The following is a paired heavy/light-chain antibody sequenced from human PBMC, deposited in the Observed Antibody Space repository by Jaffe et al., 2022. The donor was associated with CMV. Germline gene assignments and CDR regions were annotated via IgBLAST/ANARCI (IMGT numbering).Light chain of an antibody. CDR1: QSISSW. V-gene: IGKV1-5*03. CDR2: KAS. Sequence: DIQMTQSPSTLSASVGDRVTITCRASQSISSWLAWYQQKPGKAPKLLIYKASSLESGVPSRFSGSGSGTEFTLTISSLQPDDFATYYCQQYNSYITFGQGTRLEIK. J-gene: IGKJ5*01. CDR3: QQYNSYIT.
Heavy chain of an antibody. V-gene: IGHV3-23*04. D-gene: IGHD3-22*01. Sequence: EVQLVESGGGLVQPGGSLRLSCAASGFTFSSYAMSWVRQAPGKGLEWVSAISGSGGSTYYADSVKGRFTISRDNSKNTLYLQMNSLRAEDTAVYYCAKTPASRYDSSGYYPAYYFDYWGQGTLVTVSS. J-gene: IGHJ4*02. CDR1: GFTFSSYA. CDR2: ISGSGGST. CDR3: AKTPASRYDSSGYYPAYYFDY.